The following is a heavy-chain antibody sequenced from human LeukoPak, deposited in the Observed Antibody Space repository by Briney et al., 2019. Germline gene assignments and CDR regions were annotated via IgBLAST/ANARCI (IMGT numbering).Heavy chain of an antibody. CDR3: ARAYYSTSWFPH. D-gene: IGHD3-10*01. V-gene: IGHV4-34*01. J-gene: IGHJ5*02. CDR2: INHSGRT. Sequence: PSETLSLTCAVSGVSLSGYYWGWIRQTPGKGLEWIGEINHSGRTNYNPSLKSRVTISADTSKNQFSLGLRSVTAADTAVYYCARAYYSTSWFPHWGQGALVTVSS. CDR1: GVSLSGYY.